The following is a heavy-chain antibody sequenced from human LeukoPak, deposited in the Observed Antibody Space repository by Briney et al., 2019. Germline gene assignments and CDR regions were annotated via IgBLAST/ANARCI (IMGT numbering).Heavy chain of an antibody. CDR3: ARVWSGSYDDAFDI. CDR2: ISAYNGNT. J-gene: IGHJ3*02. Sequence: ASVKVSCKASGYTFTNYGISWVRQAPGQGLEWMGWISAYNGNTNYAQKFQGRVTMTTDTSTSTAYMELRSLRSDDTAVYYCARVWSGSYDDAFDIWGQGTMVTVSS. D-gene: IGHD1-26*01. CDR1: GYTFTNYG. V-gene: IGHV1-18*01.